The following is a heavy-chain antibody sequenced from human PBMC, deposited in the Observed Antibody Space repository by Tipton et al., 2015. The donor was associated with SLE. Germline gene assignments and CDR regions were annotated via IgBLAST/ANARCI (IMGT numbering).Heavy chain of an antibody. D-gene: IGHD6-13*01. CDR3: AREASSSWYYFDY. V-gene: IGHV4-34*01. CDR2: IHHSGST. Sequence: TLSLTCAVYGGSFSGYYWSWIRQPPGKGLEWIGEIHHSGSTNYNPSLKSRVTISVDTSKNQFSLKLSSVTAADTAVYYCAREASSSWYYFDYWGQGTLVTVSS. CDR1: GGSFSGYY. J-gene: IGHJ4*02.